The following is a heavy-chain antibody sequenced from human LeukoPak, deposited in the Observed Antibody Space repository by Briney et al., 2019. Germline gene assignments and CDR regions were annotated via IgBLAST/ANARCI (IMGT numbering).Heavy chain of an antibody. V-gene: IGHV4-39*07. CDR2: IYYSGST. CDR1: GGSIGSSSYY. J-gene: IGHJ4*02. D-gene: IGHD3-3*01. CDR3: ARDARGWSGFDY. Sequence: SETLSLTCTVSGGSIGSSSYYWGWIRQPPGKGLEWIGSIYYSGSTYYNPSLKSRVTISVDTSKNQFSLKLSSVTAADTAVYYCARDARGWSGFDYWGQGTLVTVSS.